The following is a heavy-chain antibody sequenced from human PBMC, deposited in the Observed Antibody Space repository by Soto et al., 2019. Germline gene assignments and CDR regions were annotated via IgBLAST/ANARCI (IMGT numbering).Heavy chain of an antibody. Sequence: GGSLRLSCAASGFTFSSYAMHWVRQAPGKGLEWVAVISYDGSNKYYADSVKGRFTISRDNSKNTLYLQMNSLRAEDTAVYYCARDKLAAGPYYYYYYCMDVWGQGTTVTVSS. CDR2: ISYDGSNK. J-gene: IGHJ6*02. D-gene: IGHD6-6*01. CDR3: ARDKLAAGPYYYYYYCMDV. CDR1: GFTFSSYA. V-gene: IGHV3-30-3*01.